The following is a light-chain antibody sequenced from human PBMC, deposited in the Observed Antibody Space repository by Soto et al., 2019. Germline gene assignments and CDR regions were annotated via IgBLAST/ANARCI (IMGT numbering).Light chain of an antibody. CDR1: NSNIGSDT. CDR2: SNN. J-gene: IGLJ3*02. CDR3: AAWDDSLNWV. Sequence: QPVLTQSPSASGTPGQRVTISCSGSNSNIGSDTVNWYQHLPGTAPKLVIHSNNQRPSGVPDRFSASKSGTSASLVISGLQSEDEADYYCAAWDDSLNWVFGGGTKVTVL. V-gene: IGLV1-44*01.